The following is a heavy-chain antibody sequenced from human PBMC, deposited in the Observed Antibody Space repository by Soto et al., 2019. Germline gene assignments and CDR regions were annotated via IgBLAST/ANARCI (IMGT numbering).Heavy chain of an antibody. CDR1: GYTFTNFD. J-gene: IGHJ4*02. CDR2: MNPNSGNT. V-gene: IGHV1-8*01. CDR3: ARVPAYYDPLRGYYLDY. Sequence: ASVKVSCKASGYTFTNFDINWVRQATGQGLEWMGWMNPNSGNTGYAQNFQGRVTMTRNSSITTAYMELSSLRSEDTAIYYCARVPAYYDPLRGYYLDYWGQGTVVTVSS. D-gene: IGHD3-3*01.